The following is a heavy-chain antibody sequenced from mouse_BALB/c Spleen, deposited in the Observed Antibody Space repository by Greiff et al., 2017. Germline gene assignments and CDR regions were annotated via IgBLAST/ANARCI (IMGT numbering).Heavy chain of an antibody. Sequence: QVQLQQPGAELVKPGASVKLSCKASGYTFTSYYMYWVKQRPGQGLEWIGGINPSNGGTNFNEKFKSKATLTVDKSSSTAYMQLSSLTSEDSAVYYCTRSYGYDNWFAYWGQGTLVTVSA. CDR1: GYTFTSYY. CDR2: INPSNGGT. D-gene: IGHD2-2*01. CDR3: TRSYGYDNWFAY. V-gene: IGHV1S81*02. J-gene: IGHJ3*01.